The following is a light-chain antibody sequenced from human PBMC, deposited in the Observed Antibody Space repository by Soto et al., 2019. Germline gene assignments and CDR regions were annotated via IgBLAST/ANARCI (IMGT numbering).Light chain of an antibody. CDR3: QQRYITPLT. CDR1: QSISSY. J-gene: IGKJ4*01. V-gene: IGKV1-39*01. CDR2: AAS. Sequence: DIQMTQSPSSLSASVGDRVTITCRASQSISSYLNWYQQKPGKAPKRLIYAASIMQSGVPSRFSGSGSGTDFTLTISSLQPEDFATYYCQQRYITPLTFGGGTKVEIK.